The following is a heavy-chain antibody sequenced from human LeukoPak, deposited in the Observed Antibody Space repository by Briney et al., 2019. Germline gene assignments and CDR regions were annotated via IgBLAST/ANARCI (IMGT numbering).Heavy chain of an antibody. J-gene: IGHJ4*02. Sequence: ASVKVSCKVSGYTLTELSMHWVRQAPGKGLEWMGGFDPEDGETIYAQKFQGRVTMTEDTSTDTAYMELSSLRSEDTAVYYCATDRIAAAGLGYWGQGTLVTVSS. CDR1: GYTLTELS. D-gene: IGHD6-13*01. CDR2: FDPEDGET. CDR3: ATDRIAAAGLGY. V-gene: IGHV1-24*01.